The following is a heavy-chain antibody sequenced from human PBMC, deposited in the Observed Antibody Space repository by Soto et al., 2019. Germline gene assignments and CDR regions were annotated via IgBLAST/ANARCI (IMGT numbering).Heavy chain of an antibody. V-gene: IGHV3-30*03. D-gene: IGHD3-10*01. J-gene: IGHJ6*02. CDR1: GFIFSSYG. Sequence: GGSLRLSCTTSGFIFSSYGMHWVRQAPGKGLEWVGVISYDGTIKFYGDSVKGRFTISRDIAKNTLHLQMNSLRAEDTGVYYCGRVFFGAQGDYYGMDFWCQGTTVTVSS. CDR3: GRVFFGAQGDYYGMDF. CDR2: ISYDGTIK.